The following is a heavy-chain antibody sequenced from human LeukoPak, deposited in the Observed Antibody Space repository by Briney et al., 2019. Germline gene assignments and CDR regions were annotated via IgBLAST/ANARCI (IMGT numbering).Heavy chain of an antibody. CDR2: ISYDGSNK. CDR3: TDYDFSD. CDR1: GFTFSSYA. J-gene: IGHJ4*02. D-gene: IGHD3-3*01. V-gene: IGHV3-30-3*01. Sequence: GGSLRLSCAASGFTFSSYAMHWVRQAPGKGLEWVAVISYDGSNKYYADSVKGRFTISRDNSKNTLYLQMNSLRAEDTAVYYCTDYDFSDWGQGTLVTVSS.